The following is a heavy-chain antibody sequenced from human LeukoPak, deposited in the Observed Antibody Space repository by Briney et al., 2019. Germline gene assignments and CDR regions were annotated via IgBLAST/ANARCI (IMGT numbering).Heavy chain of an antibody. J-gene: IGHJ5*02. CDR1: GYSFTSYW. D-gene: IGHD3-22*01. CDR3: ARPKTDYDSSGSRVPVWFDP. V-gene: IGHV5-51*01. CDR2: IYPGDSDT. Sequence: KFGESLKISCKGSGYSFTSYWIGWVRQMPGKGLGWMGIIYPGDSDTRYSPSFQGQVTISADKSISTAYLQWSNLKASDTAMYYCARPKTDYDSSGSRVPVWFDPWGQGTLVTVSS.